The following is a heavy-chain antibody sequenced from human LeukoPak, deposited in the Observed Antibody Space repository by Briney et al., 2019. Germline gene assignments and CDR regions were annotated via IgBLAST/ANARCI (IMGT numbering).Heavy chain of an antibody. D-gene: IGHD3-22*01. V-gene: IGHV4-4*02. CDR3: ARGPGYRYYYDSSGYFY. J-gene: IGHJ4*02. CDR2: INHSGST. Sequence: SETLSLTCAVSGGSISSDYWWSWVRQPPGKGLEWIGEINHSGSTNYNPSLKIRVTISVDTSKNQFSLKLSSVTAADTAVYYCARGPGYRYYYDSSGYFYWGQGTLVTVSS. CDR1: GGSISSDYW.